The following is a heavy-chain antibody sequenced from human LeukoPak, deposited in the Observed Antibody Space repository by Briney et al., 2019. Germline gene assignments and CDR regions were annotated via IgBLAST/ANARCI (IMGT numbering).Heavy chain of an antibody. Sequence: GGSLRLSCAASGFTFSNAWMSWVRQAPGKGLEWVGRIKSKTDGGTTDYAAPVKGRFTISRDDSKNTQYLQMNSLKTEDTAVYYCTTRLLITFGGVIASTFDYWGQGTLVTVSS. D-gene: IGHD3-16*02. J-gene: IGHJ4*02. CDR1: GFTFSNAW. V-gene: IGHV3-15*01. CDR3: TTRLLITFGGVIASTFDY. CDR2: IKSKTDGGTT.